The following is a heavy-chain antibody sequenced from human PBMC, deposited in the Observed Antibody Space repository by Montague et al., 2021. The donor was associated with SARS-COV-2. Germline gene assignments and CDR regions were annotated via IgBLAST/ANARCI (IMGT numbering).Heavy chain of an antibody. V-gene: IGHV4-61*02. J-gene: IGHJ6*03. D-gene: IGHD3-9*01. CDR1: GGSISSGSYY. CDR3: AREGRTTDYDILTGYYTYYYMDV. CDR2: IYTSGST. Sequence: TLSLTCTVSGGSISSGSYYWSWIRQPAGKGLEWIGRIYTSGSTNYNPSLKSRVTISVDTSKNQFSLKLSSVTAADTAVYYCAREGRTTDYDILTGYYTYYYMDVWGKGTTVTVSS.